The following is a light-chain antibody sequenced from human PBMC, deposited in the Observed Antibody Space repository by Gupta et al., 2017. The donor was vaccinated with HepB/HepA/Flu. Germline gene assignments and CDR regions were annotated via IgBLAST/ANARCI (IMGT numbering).Light chain of an antibody. CDR2: GAS. Sequence: ETASTQSPGTLSLSPGERATLPCRASQSVSSSQLAWYQQKQGQAPRLLIYGASSRATGIPDRLRRSRCVRDFTLTISVLVPEDFAVYYCQQKDNSPITFAPGRRLEIK. CDR3: QQKDNSPIT. V-gene: IGKV3-20*01. CDR1: QSVSSSQ. J-gene: IGKJ5*01.